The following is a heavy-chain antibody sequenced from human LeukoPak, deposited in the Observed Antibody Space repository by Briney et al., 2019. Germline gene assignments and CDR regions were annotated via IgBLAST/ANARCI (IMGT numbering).Heavy chain of an antibody. J-gene: IGHJ4*02. V-gene: IGHV3-21*01. CDR3: ASTDYYDSSGYFSRPDY. Sequence: GSLRLPCAASGFTFSSYSMNWVRQAPGKGLEWVSSISSSSSYIYYADSVKGRFTISRDNAKNSLYLQMNSLRAEDTAVYYCASTDYYDSSGYFSRPDYWGQGTLVTVSS. D-gene: IGHD3-22*01. CDR2: ISSSSSYI. CDR1: GFTFSSYS.